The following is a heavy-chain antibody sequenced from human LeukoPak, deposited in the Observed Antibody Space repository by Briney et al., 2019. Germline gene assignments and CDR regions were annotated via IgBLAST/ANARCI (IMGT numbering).Heavy chain of an antibody. D-gene: IGHD6-19*01. V-gene: IGHV3-21*01. CDR2: ISTSSIYI. CDR1: GFTFSSYS. CDR3: AREDIAVAAVGVDY. Sequence: GGSLRHSCAASGFTFSSYSMNWVRQAPGKGLEWVSSISTSSIYIYYADSVKGRFTISRDNAKNSLYLQMNSLRADDTAVYYCAREDIAVAAVGVDYWGQGTLVTVSS. J-gene: IGHJ4*02.